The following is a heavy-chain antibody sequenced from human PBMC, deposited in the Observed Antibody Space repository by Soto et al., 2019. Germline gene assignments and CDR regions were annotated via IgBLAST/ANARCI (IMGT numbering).Heavy chain of an antibody. CDR3: ARGRRKNGDYDLDY. CDR1: GYTFINYD. J-gene: IGHJ4*02. D-gene: IGHD4-17*01. V-gene: IGHV1-8*01. CDR2: MNPSSGNT. Sequence: ASVKVSCKASGYTFINYDINWVRQATGQGLEWMGWMNPSSGNTGYEQRFQGRVTMTRNTSISTAYMELSSLKSEDTAVYYCARGRRKNGDYDLDYWGQGTLVTVSS.